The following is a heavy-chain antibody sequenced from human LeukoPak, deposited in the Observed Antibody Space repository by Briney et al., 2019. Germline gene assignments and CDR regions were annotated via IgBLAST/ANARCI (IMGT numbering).Heavy chain of an antibody. V-gene: IGHV3-11*04. Sequence: PGGSLRLSCAASGFTFSGYYMSWIRQAPGKGLEWISYISSSGTSTYYADSVKGRFTVSRDNAKNSLYLQMNSLRAEDTAVYYCARVEPKVATNGYWGQGILVTVSS. CDR1: GFTFSGYY. CDR2: ISSSGTST. J-gene: IGHJ4*02. CDR3: ARVEPKVATNGY. D-gene: IGHD5-12*01.